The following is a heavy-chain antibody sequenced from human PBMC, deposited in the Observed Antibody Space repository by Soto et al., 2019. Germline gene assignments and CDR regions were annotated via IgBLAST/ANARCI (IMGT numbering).Heavy chain of an antibody. D-gene: IGHD1-1*01. J-gene: IGHJ3*01. Sequence: QMRLVESGGGVVQPGTSLRLSCAASGFTFSTYGMHWVRQSPGKGLEWVTLITGDESHKFYADSVKGRVTVSRDNSKNMLFLQMNSLRLDDTAVYYCAKGGELDLWGQGTVVTVSS. CDR2: ITGDESHK. CDR3: AKGGELDL. V-gene: IGHV3-30*18. CDR1: GFTFSTYG.